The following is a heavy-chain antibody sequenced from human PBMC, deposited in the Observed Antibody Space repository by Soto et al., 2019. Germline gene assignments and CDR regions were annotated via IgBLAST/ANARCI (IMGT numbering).Heavy chain of an antibody. CDR1: GGSISTNQW. V-gene: IGHV4-4*02. Sequence: PSETLSLTCAVSGGSISTNQWWNWVRQAPGKGLEWIGEIFHVGSTNYNPSLKSRVIISVDKSKNQFSLNLSSVPAADTAVYYCAKLHPDTRVYYFDHWGQGALVPVSS. D-gene: IGHD3-3*01. CDR2: IFHVGST. J-gene: IGHJ4*02. CDR3: AKLHPDTRVYYFDH.